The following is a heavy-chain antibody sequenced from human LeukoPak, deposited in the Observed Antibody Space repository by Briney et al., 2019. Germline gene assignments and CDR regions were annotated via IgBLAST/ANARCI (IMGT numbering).Heavy chain of an antibody. J-gene: IGHJ4*02. D-gene: IGHD3-3*01. CDR2: IRSKAYGGTT. CDR1: GFIFGVYA. CDR3: TRGIFGVVIIPDFDY. Sequence: PGGSLRLFCTASGFIFGVYAMSWFRQAPGEGLEWVGFIRSKAYGGTTEYSASVKGRFTMSRDDSKSIAYLQMNSLKTEDTAVYYCTRGIFGVVIIPDFDYWGQGTLVTVSS. V-gene: IGHV3-49*03.